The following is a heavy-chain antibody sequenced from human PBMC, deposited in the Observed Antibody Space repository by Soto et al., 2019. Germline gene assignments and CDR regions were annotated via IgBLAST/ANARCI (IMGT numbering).Heavy chain of an antibody. CDR2: FDPEDGET. Sequence: ASVKVSCKVSGYTLTELSMHWVRQAPGKGLEWMGGFDPEDGETIYAQKFQGRVTMTEDTSTHTAYMELSSLRSEDTAVYYCERASYLHPAFAVWGQGTMVTVSS. D-gene: IGHD3-10*01. CDR1: GYTLTELS. J-gene: IGHJ3*01. CDR3: ERASYLHPAFAV. V-gene: IGHV1-24*01.